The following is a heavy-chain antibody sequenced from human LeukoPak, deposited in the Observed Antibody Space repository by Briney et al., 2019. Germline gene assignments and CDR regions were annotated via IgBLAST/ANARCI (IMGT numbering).Heavy chain of an antibody. CDR2: IYDHGRT. D-gene: IGHD1-26*01. CDR1: GGSFSY. Sequence: SETLSLTCIVSGGSFSYLSWIRQPPGKGLEWIGIIYDHGRTEYNPSLKSRVSISVDTSKNQVSLRLNSVTPADTAVYYCARHLYSESYYFWGQGTLVTVSS. CDR3: ARHLYSESYYF. V-gene: IGHV4-59*01. J-gene: IGHJ4*02.